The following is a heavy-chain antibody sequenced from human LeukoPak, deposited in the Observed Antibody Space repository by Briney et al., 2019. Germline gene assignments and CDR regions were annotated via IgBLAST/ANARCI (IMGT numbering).Heavy chain of an antibody. CDR2: IYYSGST. V-gene: IGHV4-61*01. Sequence: PSETLSLTCTVSGGSVSSGSYYWSWIRQPPGKGLEWIGYIYYSGSTNYNPSLKSRVTISVDTSKNQFSLKLSSVTAADTAVYYCARWWSPRQWIRFDYWGQGTLVTVSS. CDR1: GGSVSSGSYY. J-gene: IGHJ4*02. CDR3: ARWWSPRQWIRFDY. D-gene: IGHD5-18*01.